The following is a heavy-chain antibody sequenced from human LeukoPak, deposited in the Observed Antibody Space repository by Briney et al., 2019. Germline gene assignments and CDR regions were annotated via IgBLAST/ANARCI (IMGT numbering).Heavy chain of an antibody. V-gene: IGHV3-48*01. D-gene: IGHD2-2*01. J-gene: IGHJ4*02. CDR1: GFTFSSYG. CDR3: AREWIVVLPAIDY. Sequence: PGGSLRLSCAAFGFTFSSYGMNWVRQAPGEGLEWVSYISTGSTTMSYADSVKGRFTISRDNAKNSLYLQMNSLRAEDTAVYYCAREWIVVLPAIDYWGQGTLVTVSS. CDR2: ISTGSTTM.